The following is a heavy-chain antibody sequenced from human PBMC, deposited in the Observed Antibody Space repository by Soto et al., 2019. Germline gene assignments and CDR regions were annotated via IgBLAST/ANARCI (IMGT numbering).Heavy chain of an antibody. J-gene: IGHJ4*02. CDR1: GDSVSGSTSS. V-gene: IGHV6-1*01. D-gene: IGHD1-1*01. CDR2: TYYRSRWYY. CDR3: ARNHDTSFDY. Sequence: QVQLQPSGPGLVRPSQTLSLTCAISGDSVSGSTSSWNWIRQSPSRGLEWLGRTYYRSRWYYSFAVSMKSRITVNPDTSKNHFSLHLTSVTPEDTAVYYCARNHDTSFDYWGQGTLVTVSS.